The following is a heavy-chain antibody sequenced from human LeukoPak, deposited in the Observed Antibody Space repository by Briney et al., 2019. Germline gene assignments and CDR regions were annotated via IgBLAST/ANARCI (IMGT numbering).Heavy chain of an antibody. Sequence: ASVKVSCKASGYTFTGYYIHWVRQAPGQGVEWMGWLNTNTGGTNYAQTFQGRVTMTRDTSISTAYMELGRLSSDDTAVYYCARGDGSGNSYGLIHDHWGQGTLVIVSS. J-gene: IGHJ4*02. V-gene: IGHV1-2*02. CDR3: ARGDGSGNSYGLIHDH. CDR1: GYTFTGYY. CDR2: LNTNTGGT. D-gene: IGHD3-10*01.